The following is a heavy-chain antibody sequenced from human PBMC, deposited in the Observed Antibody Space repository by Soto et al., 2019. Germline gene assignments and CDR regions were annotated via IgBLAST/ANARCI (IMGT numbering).Heavy chain of an antibody. Sequence: EVQLVESGGGSVQPGGSLRLSCGTSGFTFGSYWLDWVRQATGKGLVWDSRINGDGRITTYADSVKGRFTISRDNAANTMQLQMKDLRADDAGVYYCSRETIWFGESPQSGGQGTLFTVSS. J-gene: IGHJ4*02. V-gene: IGHV3-74*01. CDR1: GFTFGSYW. D-gene: IGHD3-10*01. CDR3: SRETIWFGESPQS. CDR2: INGDGRIT.